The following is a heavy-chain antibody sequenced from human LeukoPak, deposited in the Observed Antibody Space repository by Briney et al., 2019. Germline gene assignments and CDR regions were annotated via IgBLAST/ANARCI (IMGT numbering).Heavy chain of an antibody. CDR2: IYYSGST. CDR3: ARRERITIFGVASPLDY. J-gene: IGHJ4*02. D-gene: IGHD3-3*01. Sequence: SETLSLTCTVSGGSISSSSYYWGWIRQPPGQGLEWIGSIYYSGSTYYNPSLKSRVTISVDTSKNQFSLKLSSVTAADTAVYYCARRERITIFGVASPLDYWGQGTLVTVSS. CDR1: GGSISSSSYY. V-gene: IGHV4-39*01.